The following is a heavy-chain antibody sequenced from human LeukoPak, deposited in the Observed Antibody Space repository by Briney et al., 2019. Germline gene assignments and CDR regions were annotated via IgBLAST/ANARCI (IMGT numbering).Heavy chain of an antibody. V-gene: IGHV4-4*07. D-gene: IGHD3-10*01. CDR1: GGSINSYY. Sequence: SETLSLTSTVSGGSINSYYWGWVQQPAGKGLEWIGRIYPTGTTNYSPSFKSRLTMSLDTSKNQFSLKLRSVTAADTAVYYCGRQGYTASYYFVDYWSQGTLVTVSS. J-gene: IGHJ4*02. CDR3: GRQGYTASYYFVDY. CDR2: IYPTGTT.